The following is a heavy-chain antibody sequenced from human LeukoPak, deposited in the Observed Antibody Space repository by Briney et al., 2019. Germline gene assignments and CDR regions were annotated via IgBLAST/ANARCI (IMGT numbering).Heavy chain of an antibody. J-gene: IGHJ6*02. CDR1: GYTFISYG. D-gene: IGHD3-3*01. CDR2: ISVYNGNT. Sequence: GASVTVSCKASGYTFISYGISWVRQAPGQGLGWMGWISVYNGNTNYAQKFQGRVTMTRNTSISTAYMELSSLRSEDTAVYYCARVGGDFWSGYYSHYYYGMDVWGQGTTVTVSS. V-gene: IGHV1-18*01. CDR3: ARVGGDFWSGYYSHYYYGMDV.